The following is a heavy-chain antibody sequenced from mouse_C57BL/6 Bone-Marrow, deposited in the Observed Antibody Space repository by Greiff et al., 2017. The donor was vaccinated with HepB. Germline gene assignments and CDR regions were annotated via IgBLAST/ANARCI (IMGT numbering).Heavy chain of an antibody. J-gene: IGHJ3*01. CDR3: GNYYGNFFAY. Sequence: QVQLQQSGAELVRPGASVTLSCKASGYTFTDYEMHWVKQTPVHGLEWIGAIDPETGGTAYNQKFMGKATFSVDRSSSTVYMVLNSLTSEDPAVYYCGNYYGNFFAYWGQGTLVTVSA. CDR1: GYTFTDYE. CDR2: IDPETGGT. V-gene: IGHV1-15*01. D-gene: IGHD2-1*01.